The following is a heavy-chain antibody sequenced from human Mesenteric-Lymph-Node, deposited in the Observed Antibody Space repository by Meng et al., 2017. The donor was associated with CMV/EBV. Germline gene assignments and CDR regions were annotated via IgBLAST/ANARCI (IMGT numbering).Heavy chain of an antibody. CDR3: AKGLSVFDY. CDR2: ITSVSGT. J-gene: IGHJ4*02. CDR1: GFTFSNYA. V-gene: IGHV3-23*01. D-gene: IGHD5/OR15-5a*01. Sequence: GGSLRLSCVASGFTFSNYAMTWVRQAPGKGLEWVSTITSVSGTYYAASVKGRFTISRDNSRNTLYLQMNSLRAEDTAIYYCAKGLSVFDYWGQGTLVTVSS.